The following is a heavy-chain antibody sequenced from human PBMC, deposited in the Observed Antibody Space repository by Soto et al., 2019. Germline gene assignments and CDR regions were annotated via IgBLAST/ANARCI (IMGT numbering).Heavy chain of an antibody. CDR1: GFTFSSYA. CDR2: ISGSAATT. Sequence: GGSLRLSCAASGFTFSSYARNWVRQAPGKGLEWVSAISGSAATTHFADSVKGRFTISRDNSKNTLYLQMNSLRAEDTAVYYCARDRSYYDSSGSYSPPYWGQGTLVTVSP. CDR3: ARDRSYYDSSGSYSPPY. V-gene: IGHV3-23*01. D-gene: IGHD3-22*01. J-gene: IGHJ4*02.